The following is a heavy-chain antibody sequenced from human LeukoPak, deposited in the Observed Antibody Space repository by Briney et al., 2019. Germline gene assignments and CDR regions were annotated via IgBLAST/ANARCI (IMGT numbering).Heavy chain of an antibody. CDR2: ISYDGSKK. CDR3: VNSGFDP. CDR1: GFTFSSYA. J-gene: IGHJ5*02. Sequence: GGSLRLSWAASGFTFSSYAMHWVRQAPGKGLEWVTIISYDGSKKYYADYVKGRFTISRDNSKNTLYLQMNSLRVEDTALYYCVNSGFDPWGQGTLVTVSS. D-gene: IGHD3-10*01. V-gene: IGHV3-30*04.